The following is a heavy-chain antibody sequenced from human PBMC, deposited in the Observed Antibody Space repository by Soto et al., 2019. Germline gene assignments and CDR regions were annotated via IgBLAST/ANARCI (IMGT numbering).Heavy chain of an antibody. V-gene: IGHV4-4*08. D-gene: IGHD2-21*01. Sequence: QVHLPASGPGLVRPSETLSLTCRFSGFSIRDYYLICVLQSPGKGPEWIGHMDFILTKYKPSLNNRVTISLDTAKNTFSLEMTSVAAAATASYHCDRVAKLCINVTHFAYWVPGLLANASS. CDR2: MDFILT. CDR3: DRVAKLCINVTHFAY. J-gene: IGHJ4*02. CDR1: GFSIRDYY.